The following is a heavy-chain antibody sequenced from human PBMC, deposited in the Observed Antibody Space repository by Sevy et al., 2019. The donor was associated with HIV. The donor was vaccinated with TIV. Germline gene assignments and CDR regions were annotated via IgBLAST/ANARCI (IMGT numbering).Heavy chain of an antibody. D-gene: IGHD1-20*01. CDR3: ARSRVITGTFDY. J-gene: IGHJ4*02. V-gene: IGHV4-59*01. CDR2: ISYSGST. CDR1: GGSISGYY. Sequence: SETLSLTCTVSGGSISGYYWSWIRQPPGKGLEWFGYISYSGSTNYNPSLKSRVTISVDTSKNEFSLKLSSVTAADTAVYYCARSRVITGTFDYWGQGTLVTVSS.